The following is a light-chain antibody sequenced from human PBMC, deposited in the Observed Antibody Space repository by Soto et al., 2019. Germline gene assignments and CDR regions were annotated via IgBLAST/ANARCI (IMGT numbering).Light chain of an antibody. J-gene: IGKJ1*01. CDR1: QSVSNF. CDR2: DAS. CDR3: QQRSNWPWT. Sequence: EIVLTQSPATLSLSPGERATLSCRASQSVSNFLAWYQQKPGQAPRLLISDASNRATGIPGRFSGSGSGTDFSLPISSLEPEDFAVYYCQQRSNWPWTFGQGTKVEI. V-gene: IGKV3-11*01.